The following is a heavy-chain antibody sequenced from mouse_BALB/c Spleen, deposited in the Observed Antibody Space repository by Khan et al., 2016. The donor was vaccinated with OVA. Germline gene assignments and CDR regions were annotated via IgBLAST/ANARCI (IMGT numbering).Heavy chain of an antibody. Sequence: QVQLQQSGTELIRPGTSVKMSCKASGYTFTNYWLGWVKQRPGHGLEWIGDIYPRGYYTNYNEKFKGKATLTVETSSHTAYMQLSSLTSEDSAVYFCTRCATWFFDVWGAGTTVTVSS. CDR3: TRCATWFFDV. V-gene: IGHV1-63*02. CDR2: IYPRGYYT. J-gene: IGHJ1*01. D-gene: IGHD1-1*01. CDR1: GYTFTNYW.